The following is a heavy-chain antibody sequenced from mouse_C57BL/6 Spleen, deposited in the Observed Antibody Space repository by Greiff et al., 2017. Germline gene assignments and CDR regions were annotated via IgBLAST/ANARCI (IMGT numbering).Heavy chain of an antibody. J-gene: IGHJ3*01. Sequence: VNVVESGAELVKPGASVKISCKASGYAFSSYWMNWVKQRPGKGLEWIGQIYPGDGDTNYNGKFKGKATLTADKSSSTAYMQLSSLTSEDSAVYFCARREETGTFAYWGQGTLVTVSA. D-gene: IGHD4-1*01. CDR3: ARREETGTFAY. V-gene: IGHV1-80*01. CDR1: GYAFSSYW. CDR2: IYPGDGDT.